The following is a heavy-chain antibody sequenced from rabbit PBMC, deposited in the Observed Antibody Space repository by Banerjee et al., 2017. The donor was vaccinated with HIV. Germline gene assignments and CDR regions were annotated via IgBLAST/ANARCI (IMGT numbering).Heavy chain of an antibody. CDR2: IYADNTGST. CDR1: GFSFSSNA. J-gene: IGHJ4*01. D-gene: IGHD4-2*01. V-gene: IGHV1S40*01. CDR3: ARWTGSNADWNL. Sequence: QSLEESGGDLVKPGASLTLTCTASGFSFSSNAMCWVRQAPGKGLEWIACIYADNTGSTYYSNWAKGRFTISKTSSTTVALQMTSLTGADTATYFCARWTGSNADWNLWGPGTLVTVS.